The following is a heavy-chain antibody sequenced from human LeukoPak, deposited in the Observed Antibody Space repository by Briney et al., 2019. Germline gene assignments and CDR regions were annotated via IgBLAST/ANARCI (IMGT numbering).Heavy chain of an antibody. CDR3: PRGDKELVFKRRKGGFDP. CDR2: MSGSGGST. D-gene: IGHD6-13*01. Sequence: GGTLRLSCAASGFTFSSYGMSWGRQAPGKGLEWVSAMSGSGGSTYYADSVKGRFTISRDNSKNTLYLQMNSLRAEDTAVYYCPRGDKELVFKRRKGGFDPWGQGTLVTVSS. V-gene: IGHV3-23*01. J-gene: IGHJ5*02. CDR1: GFTFSSYG.